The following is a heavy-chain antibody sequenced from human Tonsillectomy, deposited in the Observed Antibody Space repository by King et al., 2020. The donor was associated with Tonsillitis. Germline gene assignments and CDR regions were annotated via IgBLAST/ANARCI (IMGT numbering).Heavy chain of an antibody. D-gene: IGHD2-2*01. V-gene: IGHV3-53*01. CDR3: ARETCNSTSCSGFDY. CDR1: GFTISTNY. CDR2: IYSSGRT. Sequence: VQLVESGGGLIQPGGSLRLSCAASGFTISTNYMSWVRQAPGKGLEWVSSIYSSGRTFSADSVRGRFTISRDDSKNTVYLQMNSLRDEDTAVYYCARETCNSTSCSGFDYWGQGTLVTVSS. J-gene: IGHJ4*02.